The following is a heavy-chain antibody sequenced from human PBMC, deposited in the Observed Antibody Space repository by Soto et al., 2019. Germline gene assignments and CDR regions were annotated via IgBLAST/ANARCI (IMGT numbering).Heavy chain of an antibody. Sequence: GGSLRLSCAASGFTFSSYAMSWVRQAPGKGLEWVSAISGSGGSTYYADSVKGRFTISRDNSKNTLYLQMNSLRAEDTAVYYCAKVEAYCGGDCYSDAFAIWGQGTMVTVSS. V-gene: IGHV3-23*01. CDR1: GFTFSSYA. CDR2: ISGSGGST. CDR3: AKVEAYCGGDCYSDAFAI. D-gene: IGHD2-21*02. J-gene: IGHJ3*02.